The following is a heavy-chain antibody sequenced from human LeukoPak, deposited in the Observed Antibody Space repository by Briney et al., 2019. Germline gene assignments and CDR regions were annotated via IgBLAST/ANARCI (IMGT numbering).Heavy chain of an antibody. D-gene: IGHD3-10*01. V-gene: IGHV3-23*01. Sequence: GGSLRLSCAASEFTFGSYDMSWVRQTLGKGLEWVSSISGDGLGTWYADSVKGRFTISREKSRNTLYLQLNSLRPDDTAVYYCAKGPNFGSWRAVDYWGQGSLVTVSS. CDR1: EFTFGSYD. CDR2: ISGDGLGT. J-gene: IGHJ4*02. CDR3: AKGPNFGSWRAVDY.